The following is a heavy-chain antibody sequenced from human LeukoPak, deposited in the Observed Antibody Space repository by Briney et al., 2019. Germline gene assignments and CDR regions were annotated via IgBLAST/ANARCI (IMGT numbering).Heavy chain of an antibody. J-gene: IGHJ4*02. CDR3: ARVPIRFLEWLFDY. D-gene: IGHD3-3*01. CDR1: GFTFSSYW. V-gene: IGHV3-7*01. CDR2: IKQDGSEK. Sequence: PGGSLRLSCAASGFTFSSYWMSWVRQAPGKGLEGVANIKQDGSEKYYMDPVKGRFTISRDNAKNSLYLQMNSLRAEDTAVYYCARVPIRFLEWLFDYWGQGTLVTVSS.